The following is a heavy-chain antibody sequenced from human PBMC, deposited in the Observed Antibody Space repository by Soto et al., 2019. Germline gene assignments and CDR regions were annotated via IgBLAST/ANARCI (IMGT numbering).Heavy chain of an antibody. D-gene: IGHD3-10*01. J-gene: IGHJ6*02. CDR3: AKDSEVWFGGDYYYYGMDV. V-gene: IGHV3-23*01. CDR1: GFTFSSYA. CDR2: ISGSGGST. Sequence: GGSLRLSCAASGFTFSSYAMSWVRQAPGKGLEWVSAISGSGGSTYYADSVKGRFTISRDNSKNTLYLQMNSLRAEDTAVYYCAKDSEVWFGGDYYYYGMDVWGQGTTVTVSS.